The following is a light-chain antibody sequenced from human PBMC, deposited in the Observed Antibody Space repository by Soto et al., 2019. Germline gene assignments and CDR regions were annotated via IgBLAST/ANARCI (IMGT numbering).Light chain of an antibody. CDR3: QHYNSSSEA. CDR2: DAS. Sequence: IQVTQSPSTVSPSVGDSVTIXCQASQTIMFSLVGYQQKRGKAPKLMIYDASTLQTGGPSRFSGSGSGTEFTPTISSRQPDDFATYYGQHYNSSSEAFGQGTKVDIK. CDR1: QTIMFS. J-gene: IGKJ1*01. V-gene: IGKV1-5*01.